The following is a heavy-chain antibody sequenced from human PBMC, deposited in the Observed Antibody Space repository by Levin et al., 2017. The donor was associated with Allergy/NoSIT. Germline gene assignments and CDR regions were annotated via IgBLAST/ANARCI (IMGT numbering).Heavy chain of an antibody. J-gene: IGHJ4*02. CDR3: AKGAPENNYDSREPY. CDR1: GFTFRTYA. Sequence: LSLPCAASGFTFRTYAMTWVRQAPGLGLEWVTSISGSGGGTNYADSVKGRFTISRDNSKNTLFLYMNSLRAEDTAVYYCAKGAPENNYDSREPYWGQGTLVTVSS. D-gene: IGHD3-22*01. V-gene: IGHV3-23*01. CDR2: ISGSGGGT.